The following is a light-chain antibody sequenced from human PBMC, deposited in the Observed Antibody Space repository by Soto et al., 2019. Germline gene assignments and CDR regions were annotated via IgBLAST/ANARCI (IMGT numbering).Light chain of an antibody. J-gene: IGLJ2*01. Sequence: QSALTQPASVSGSPGQSITISCTGTSSDVGGYYYVSWYQHHPGKAPTLIIYEVTSRPSGISNRFSGSKSGNTASLTISGLQAEDEADYYCSSYTSSNTLLFGGGTKLTVL. CDR3: SSYTSSNTLL. V-gene: IGLV2-14*01. CDR1: SSDVGGYYY. CDR2: EVT.